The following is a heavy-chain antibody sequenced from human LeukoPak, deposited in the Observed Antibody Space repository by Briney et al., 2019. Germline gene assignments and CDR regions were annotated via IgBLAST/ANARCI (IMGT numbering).Heavy chain of an antibody. J-gene: IGHJ5*02. CDR2: IYYSGST. V-gene: IGHV4-59*01. CDR3: ARFDYYGSGSYSQTNWFDP. Sequence: SETLSLTCTVSGGSISSYYWSWIRQPPGKGLEWIGYIYYSGSTNYNPSLKSRVTISVDTSKNQFSLKLSSVTAADTAVYYCARFDYYGSGSYSQTNWFDPWGQGTLVTVSS. D-gene: IGHD3-10*01. CDR1: GGSISSYY.